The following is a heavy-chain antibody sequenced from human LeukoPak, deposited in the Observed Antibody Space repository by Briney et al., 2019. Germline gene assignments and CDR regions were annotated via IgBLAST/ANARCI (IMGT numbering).Heavy chain of an antibody. CDR2: TSAYNGNT. CDR1: GYTFTSYG. Sequence: ASVKVSCKASGYTFTSYGISWVRQAPGQGLEGMGWTSAYNGNTNYAQKLQGRVTMTTDTSTSTAYMELRSLRSDDTAVYYCARVSDDSSSWRGAINYYYYYYMDVWGKGTTVTVSS. D-gene: IGHD6-13*01. J-gene: IGHJ6*03. CDR3: ARVSDDSSSWRGAINYYYYYYMDV. V-gene: IGHV1-18*01.